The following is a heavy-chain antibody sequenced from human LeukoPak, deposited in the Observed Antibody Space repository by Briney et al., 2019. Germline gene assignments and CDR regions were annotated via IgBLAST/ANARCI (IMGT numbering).Heavy chain of an antibody. CDR2: INHSGST. CDR3: ARGQGYCSSTSCYKRRVYFDY. D-gene: IGHD2-2*02. CDR1: GGSFSGYY. Sequence: SETLSLTCAVYGGSFSGYYWSWIRQPPGKGLEWIGEINHSGSTNYNPSLKSRVTISVDTSKNQFSLKLSSVTAADTAVYYCARGQGYCSSTSCYKRRVYFDYWGQGTLVTVSS. V-gene: IGHV4-34*01. J-gene: IGHJ4*02.